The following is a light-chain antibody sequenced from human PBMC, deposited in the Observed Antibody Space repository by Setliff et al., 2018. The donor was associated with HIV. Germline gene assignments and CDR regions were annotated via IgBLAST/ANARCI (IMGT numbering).Light chain of an antibody. CDR3: CSYAGSYTSLYV. CDR2: YNS. J-gene: IGLJ1*01. CDR1: NIGSKS. V-gene: IGLV3-21*01. Sequence: SYELTQPPSVSVAPGKTASITCGGNNIGSKSVYWYQQKPGQAPVLVISYNSDRPSGTPERFSGSNSGNTATLTISGLQSEDEADYYCCSYAGSYTSLYVFGTGTKVTVL.